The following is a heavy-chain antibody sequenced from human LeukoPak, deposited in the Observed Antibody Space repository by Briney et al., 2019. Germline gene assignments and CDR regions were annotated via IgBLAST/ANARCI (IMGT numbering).Heavy chain of an antibody. CDR1: GFTFSSYA. CDR3: AKEENYYGSGTSDGY. CDR2: ISGRGGST. J-gene: IGHJ4*02. V-gene: IGHV3-23*01. Sequence: GGSLRLSCAASGFTFSSYAMSCVRQAPGKGLEWVSAISGRGGSTYYADSVKGRFTSSRDNSKNTLYLQMNSLRAEDTAVYYCAKEENYYGSGTSDGYWGQGTLVTVSS. D-gene: IGHD3-10*01.